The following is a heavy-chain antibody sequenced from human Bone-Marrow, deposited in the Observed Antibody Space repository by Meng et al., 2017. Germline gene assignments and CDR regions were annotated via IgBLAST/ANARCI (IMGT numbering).Heavy chain of an antibody. CDR1: GFTFSSYA. CDR3: ARGYYGSGSVGY. V-gene: IGHV3-30*04. D-gene: IGHD3-10*01. J-gene: IGHJ4*02. CDR2: ISYDGSNK. Sequence: GESLKISCAASGFTFSSYAMHWVRQAPGKGLEWVAVISYDGSNKYYADSVKGRFTISRDNSKNTLYLQMNSLRAEDTAVYYCARGYYGSGSVGYWGQGTLVTVSS.